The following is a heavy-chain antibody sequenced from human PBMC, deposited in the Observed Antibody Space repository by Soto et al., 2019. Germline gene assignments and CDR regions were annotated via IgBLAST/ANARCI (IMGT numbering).Heavy chain of an antibody. D-gene: IGHD3-3*01. J-gene: IGHJ6*02. Sequence: EVQLLESGGGLVQPGGSLRLSCAASGFTFRSYAMSWVRQAPGKGLEWVSAISGSGGSTYYADSVKGRFTISRDNSKNTLYLQMNSRRAEDTTGYYCAKLGLRFVEWLSPSVDVWGQGTPVTVSS. CDR1: GFTFRSYA. CDR3: AKLGLRFVEWLSPSVDV. CDR2: ISGSGGST. V-gene: IGHV3-23*01.